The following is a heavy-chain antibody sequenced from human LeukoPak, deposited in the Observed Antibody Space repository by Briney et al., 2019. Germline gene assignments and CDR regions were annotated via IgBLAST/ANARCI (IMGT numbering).Heavy chain of an antibody. Sequence: GRSLRLSCAASGFTFSSYGMHWVRQAPGKGLEWVAVIWYDGSNKYYADSVKGRFTISRDNSKNTLYLQMNSLRAEDTALYYCVRGSGRAYYFDYWGQGTLVTVSS. CDR2: IWYDGSNK. V-gene: IGHV3-33*01. J-gene: IGHJ4*02. CDR1: GFTFSSYG. CDR3: VRGSGRAYYFDY. D-gene: IGHD5-12*01.